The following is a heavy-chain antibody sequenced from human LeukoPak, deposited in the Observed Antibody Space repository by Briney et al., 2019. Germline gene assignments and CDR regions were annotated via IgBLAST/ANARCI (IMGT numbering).Heavy chain of an antibody. CDR3: AKDHYWSIDY. J-gene: IGHJ4*02. Sequence: PGGSLRLSCAASGFTFSSYSMNWVRQAPGKGLEWVSSISSSSRYIYYADSLKGRFTISRDNAKNTLYLQMNSLRAEDTGVYYCAKDHYWSIDYWGRGTLVTVSS. CDR1: GFTFSSYS. D-gene: IGHD3-3*01. V-gene: IGHV3-21*01. CDR2: ISSSSRYI.